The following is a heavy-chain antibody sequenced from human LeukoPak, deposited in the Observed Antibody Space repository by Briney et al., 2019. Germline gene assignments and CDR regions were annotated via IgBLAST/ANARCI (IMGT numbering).Heavy chain of an antibody. CDR2: IYHSGST. J-gene: IGHJ4*02. CDR3: ASVDPVYGRLDY. CDR1: GGSISSGGFY. V-gene: IGHV4-30-2*01. Sequence: SETLSLTCTVSGGSISSGGFYWSWIRQPPGKGLEWIGYIYHSGSTYYNPSLKSRVTISVDRSKNQFSLKLSSVTAADTAVYYCASVDPVYGRLDYWGRGTLVTVSS. D-gene: IGHD5/OR15-5a*01.